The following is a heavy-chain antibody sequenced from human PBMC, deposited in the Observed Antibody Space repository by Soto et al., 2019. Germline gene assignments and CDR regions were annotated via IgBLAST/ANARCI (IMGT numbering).Heavy chain of an antibody. CDR3: ARDEGGYDILTGYYKAHHFDQ. J-gene: IGHJ4*02. CDR2: ISPHNRNT. CDR1: GYTFGHFY. V-gene: IGHV1-18*01. Sequence: QVQLVQSGAEVKKPGDSVKVSCKASGYTFGHFYITWVRQAPGQGLEWMGAISPHNRNTNYAEKFRGRVTVTTETSTTRAYMELMSLRSDDTAVYYCARDEGGYDILTGYYKAHHFDQWGQGALVTVSS. D-gene: IGHD3-9*01.